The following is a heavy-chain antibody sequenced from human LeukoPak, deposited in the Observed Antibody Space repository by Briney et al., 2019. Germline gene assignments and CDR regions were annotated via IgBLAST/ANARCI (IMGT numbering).Heavy chain of an antibody. CDR1: GYSITTGYY. CDR3: ARSRQASGLFSS. V-gene: IGHV4-38-2*01. D-gene: IGHD3-10*01. CDR2: IYDRGPA. Sequence: SETLSLTCSVSGYSITTGYYWGWIRQPPGKGLEWIGCIYDRGPAHYNPSLKSRFTISVDRPKNRFFLNVTSLTAADTAVYYCARSRQASGLFSSWGQGTLVVVSS. J-gene: IGHJ5*02.